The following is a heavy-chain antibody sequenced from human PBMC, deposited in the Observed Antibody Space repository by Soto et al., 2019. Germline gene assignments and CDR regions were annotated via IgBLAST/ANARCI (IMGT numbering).Heavy chain of an antibody. V-gene: IGHV4-59*12. CDR2: IYYSGST. D-gene: IGHD4-17*01. CDR3: ARDSATVTTVGYYGMDV. CDR1: GGSISSYY. J-gene: IGHJ6*02. Sequence: PSETLSLTCTVSGGSISSYYWSWIRQPPGKGLEWIGYIYYSGSTNYNPSLKSRVTISVDTSKNQFSLKLSSVTAADTAVYYCARDSATVTTVGYYGMDVWGQGTTVTVSS.